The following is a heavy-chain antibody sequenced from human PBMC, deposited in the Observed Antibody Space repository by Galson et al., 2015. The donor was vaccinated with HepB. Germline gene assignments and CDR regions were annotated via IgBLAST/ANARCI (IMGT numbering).Heavy chain of an antibody. J-gene: IGHJ6*02. CDR2: INPSGGST. CDR1: GYTFTSYY. V-gene: IGHV1-46*03. CDR3: ARNYGSGVSGPDYYYYYGMDV. D-gene: IGHD3-10*01. Sequence: SVKVSCKASGYTFTSYYTHWVRQAPGQGLEWMGIINPSGGSTSYAQKFQGRVTMTRDTSTSTVYMELSSLRSEDTAVYYCARNYGSGVSGPDYYYYYGMDVWGQGTTVTVSS.